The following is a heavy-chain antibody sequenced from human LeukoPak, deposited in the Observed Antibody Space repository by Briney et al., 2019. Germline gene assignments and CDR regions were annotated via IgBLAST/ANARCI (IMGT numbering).Heavy chain of an antibody. CDR3: TTYSSGSCPF. Sequence: PGGSLRLSCAASGITFSNAWMTWVRQAPGKGLEWVGRIYRSSNGETTDYGAPVKGRFDMSRDDSKNTLYLQMNSLKTEDTAVYYCTTYSSGSCPFWGQGTLVTVSS. CDR2: IYRSSNGETT. J-gene: IGHJ4*02. D-gene: IGHD6-19*01. V-gene: IGHV3-15*01. CDR1: GITFSNAW.